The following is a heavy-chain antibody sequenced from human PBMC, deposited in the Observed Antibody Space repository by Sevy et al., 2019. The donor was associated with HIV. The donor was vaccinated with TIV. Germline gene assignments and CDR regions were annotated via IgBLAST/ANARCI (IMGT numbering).Heavy chain of an antibody. CDR2: IYSDGST. CDR3: ARGGTIFGLVRHYFDY. D-gene: IGHD3-3*01. V-gene: IGHV3-66*01. Sequence: GGSLRLSCAASGFSVNSNYMTWVRQAPGKGLDWVSIIYSDGSTKYADALKGRFTISRENSKNTMYLQMNSLGVEDTAVYYCARGGTIFGLVRHYFDYWGQGTLVTVSS. CDR1: GFSVNSNY. J-gene: IGHJ4*02.